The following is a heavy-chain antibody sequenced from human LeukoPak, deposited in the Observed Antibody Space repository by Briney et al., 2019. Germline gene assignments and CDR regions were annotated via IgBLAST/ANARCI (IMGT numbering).Heavy chain of an antibody. V-gene: IGHV4-59*01. Sequence: SETLSLTCAVYGGSFSGYYWSWIRQPPGKGLEWIGYIYYSGSTNYNPSLKSRVTISVDTSKNQFSLKLSSVTAADTAVYYCAREHYWGAFDIWGQGTMVTVSS. CDR3: AREHYWGAFDI. CDR1: GGSFSGYY. J-gene: IGHJ3*02. CDR2: IYYSGST. D-gene: IGHD7-27*01.